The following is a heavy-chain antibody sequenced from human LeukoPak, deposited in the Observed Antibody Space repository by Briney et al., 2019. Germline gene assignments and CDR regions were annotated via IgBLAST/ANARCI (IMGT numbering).Heavy chain of an antibody. D-gene: IGHD3-10*01. Sequence: SETLSLTCTVSGGSISSSSYYWGWIRQPPGKGLEWIGSIYYSGSTYYNPSLKSRVTISVDTSKNQFSLKLSSVTAADTAVYYCARRRITMVRGVIGWFDPWGQGTLVTVSS. V-gene: IGHV4-39*07. CDR3: ARRRITMVRGVIGWFDP. CDR1: GGSISSSSYY. CDR2: IYYSGST. J-gene: IGHJ5*02.